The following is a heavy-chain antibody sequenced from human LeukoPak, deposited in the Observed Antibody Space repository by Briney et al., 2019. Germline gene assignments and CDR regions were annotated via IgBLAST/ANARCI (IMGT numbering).Heavy chain of an antibody. J-gene: IGHJ3*02. V-gene: IGHV3-23*01. CDR3: AKTYAFDI. CDR2: ISGSGDST. Sequence: GGSLRLPRAASVFPFSNHDMSCPPHAPGKAREWVSAISGSGDSTNYADSVKGRFTISRDNSKNTLYLQMNSLRAEDTAVYYCAKTYAFDIWGQGTLVTVSS. CDR1: VFPFSNHD.